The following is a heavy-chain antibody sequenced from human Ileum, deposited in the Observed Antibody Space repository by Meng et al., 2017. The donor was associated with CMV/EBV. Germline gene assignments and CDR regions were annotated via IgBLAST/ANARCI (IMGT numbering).Heavy chain of an antibody. CDR3: TRGRVGDWGFDF. CDR1: GGSFSSFS. J-gene: IGHJ4*02. CDR2: INHRGTT. D-gene: IGHD1-26*01. Sequence: QAQLQQWGAGLLKPSETLSLTCGVNGGSFSSFSWTWIRQPPGKGPEWIGDINHRGTTNYSPSLKSRVTISIDTSKKQFSLRLSSLTAADTAVYYCTRGRVGDWGFDFWGQGTLVTVSS. V-gene: IGHV4-34*02.